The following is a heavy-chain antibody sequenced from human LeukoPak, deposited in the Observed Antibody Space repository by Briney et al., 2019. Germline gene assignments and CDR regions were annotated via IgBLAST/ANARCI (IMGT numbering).Heavy chain of an antibody. Sequence: SGGSLSLSCVASGFTFSDFAMNWVRQAPGKGLEWVSGIGGGGTNTDYADSVKGRFTISRDNSKNTLTLQMSSLRADDTAVYFCAKDARGYHRPIDHWGQGILVTVSS. CDR2: IGGGGTNT. CDR3: AKDARGYHRPIDH. D-gene: IGHD3-22*01. V-gene: IGHV3-23*01. J-gene: IGHJ4*02. CDR1: GFTFSDFA.